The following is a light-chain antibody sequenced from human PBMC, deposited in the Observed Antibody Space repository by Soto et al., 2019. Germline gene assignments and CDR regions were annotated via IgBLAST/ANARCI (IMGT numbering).Light chain of an antibody. CDR1: NSDVGGYNY. V-gene: IGLV2-14*03. CDR2: DVS. CDR3: SSYTSSSTYV. J-gene: IGLJ1*01. Sequence: QSALTQPASVSGSPGQSITISCTGTNSDVGGYNYVSWYQQHPGKAPKVMIYDVSNRPSGVSNRFSGSKSGNTASLTISGLQAEDEADYYGSSYTSSSTYVFGTGTKLTVL.